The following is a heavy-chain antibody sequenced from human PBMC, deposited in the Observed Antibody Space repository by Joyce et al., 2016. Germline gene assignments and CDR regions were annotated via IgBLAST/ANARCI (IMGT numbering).Heavy chain of an antibody. CDR1: GDSIRSGYF. CDR2: IYHNGKT. Sequence: VQLQESGPGLVKPSETLSLTCDVSGDSIRSGYFYGWVRQAPGKGLEWIANIYHNGKTYYNASLKSRVTMSVDTSKNQLSLKWSSVTAADTAVYYCARDPQNFGFWGQGTLVIVSS. D-gene: IGHD2/OR15-2a*01. V-gene: IGHV4-38-2*02. CDR3: ARDPQNFGF. J-gene: IGHJ4*02.